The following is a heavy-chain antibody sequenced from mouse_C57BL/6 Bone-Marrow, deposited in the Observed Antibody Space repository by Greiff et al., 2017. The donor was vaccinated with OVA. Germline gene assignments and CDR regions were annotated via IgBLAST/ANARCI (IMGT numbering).Heavy chain of an antibody. Sequence: EVQRVESGGGLVKPGGSLKLSCAASGFTFSSYAMSWVRQTPEKRLAWVAPISDGGSYTYYPDNVKGRFTISRDNAKNNLYLQMSHLKSEDTAMYYCARANWVYAMDYWGQGTSVTVSS. J-gene: IGHJ4*01. CDR3: ARANWVYAMDY. D-gene: IGHD4-1*01. V-gene: IGHV5-4*01. CDR2: ISDGGSYT. CDR1: GFTFSSYA.